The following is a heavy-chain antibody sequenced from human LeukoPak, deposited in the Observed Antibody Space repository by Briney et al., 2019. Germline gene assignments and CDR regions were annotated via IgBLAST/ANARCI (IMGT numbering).Heavy chain of an antibody. CDR3: ARDSRGSSGSLDY. Sequence: GGSLRLSCAASGFTVSSNYMSWVRQAPGKGLEWVSVIYSGGSTYYADSVKGRFTISRDNSKNTLYLQVNSLRAEDTAVYYCARDSRGSSGSLDYWGQGTLVTVSS. V-gene: IGHV3-53*01. CDR1: GFTVSSNY. D-gene: IGHD1-26*01. J-gene: IGHJ4*02. CDR2: IYSGGST.